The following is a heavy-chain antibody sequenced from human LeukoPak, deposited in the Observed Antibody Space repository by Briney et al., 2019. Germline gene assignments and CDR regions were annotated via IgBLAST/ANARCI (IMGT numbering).Heavy chain of an antibody. D-gene: IGHD2-2*01. J-gene: IGHJ4*02. CDR3: ARLGDVVVPAAILDY. V-gene: IGHV4-34*01. Sequence: SETLSLTCAVYGGSFSGYYWSWIRQPPGKGLEWIGEINHSGSTNYNPSLKSRVTISVDTSKNQFSLKLSSVTAADTAVYYCARLGDVVVPAAILDYWGQGTLVTVSS. CDR2: INHSGST. CDR1: GGSFSGYY.